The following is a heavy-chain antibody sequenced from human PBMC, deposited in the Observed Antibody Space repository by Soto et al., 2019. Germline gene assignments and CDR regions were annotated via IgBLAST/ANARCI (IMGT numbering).Heavy chain of an antibody. D-gene: IGHD6-13*01. J-gene: IGHJ5*02. CDR3: ARLPSSSWPYNWFDP. CDR1: GGTFSSYA. V-gene: IGHV1-69*13. Sequence: ASVKVSCKASGGTFSSYAISWVRQAPGQGLEWMGGIFPIFGTANYAQKFQGRVTITADESTSTAYMELSSLRSEDTAVYYCARLPSSSWPYNWFDPWGQGTLVTVSS. CDR2: IFPIFGTA.